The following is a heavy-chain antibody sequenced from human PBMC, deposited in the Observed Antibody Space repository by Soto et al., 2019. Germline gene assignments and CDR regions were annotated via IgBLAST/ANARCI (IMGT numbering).Heavy chain of an antibody. D-gene: IGHD6-13*01. CDR2: ISGSGGST. V-gene: IGHV3-23*01. Sequence: EVQLLESGGGLVQPGGSLRLSCAASGFTFSSYAMSWVRQAPGKGLEWVSAISGSGGSTYYADSVKGRFTISRDNSKNTLYLQMNSLRAEDTAEYYCAKDSMYSSSWYWFDPWGQGTLVTVSS. CDR1: GFTFSSYA. J-gene: IGHJ5*02. CDR3: AKDSMYSSSWYWFDP.